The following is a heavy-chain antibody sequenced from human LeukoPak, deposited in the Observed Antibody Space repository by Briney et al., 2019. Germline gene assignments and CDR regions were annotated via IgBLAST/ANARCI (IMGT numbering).Heavy chain of an antibody. CDR1: GFTVSSNY. Sequence: GGSLRLSCAASGFTVSSNYMSWVRQAPGKGLEWVSVIYSGGSTYYADSVKGRFTISRDNAKNSLYLQMNSLKAEDTALYYCAKDGTYYYGSGTYYTHFDYWGQGTLVTVSS. CDR3: AKDGTYYYGSGTYYTHFDY. J-gene: IGHJ4*02. CDR2: IYSGGST. D-gene: IGHD3-10*01. V-gene: IGHV3-53*05.